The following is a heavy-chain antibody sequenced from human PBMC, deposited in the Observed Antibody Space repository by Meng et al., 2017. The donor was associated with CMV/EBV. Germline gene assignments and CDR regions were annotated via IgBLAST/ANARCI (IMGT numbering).Heavy chain of an antibody. CDR3: ARESVVVPAAMIIKQPDYYYYGMDV. V-gene: IGHV4-61*01. CDR2: IYYSGST. CDR1: GGSVSSGSYY. Sequence: GSLRLSCTVSGGSVSSGSYYWIWIRQPPGKGLEWIGYIYYSGSTNYNPSLKSRVTISVDTSKNQFSLKLSSVTAADTAVYYCARESVVVPAAMIIKQPDYYYYGMDVWGQGTTVTVSS. J-gene: IGHJ6*02. D-gene: IGHD2-2*01.